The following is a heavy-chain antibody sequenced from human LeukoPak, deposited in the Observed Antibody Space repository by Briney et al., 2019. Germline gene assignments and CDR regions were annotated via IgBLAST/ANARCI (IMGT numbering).Heavy chain of an antibody. D-gene: IGHD5-24*01. V-gene: IGHV4-59*01. Sequence: SETLSFTCTVSGGSISSYYWSWIRQPPGKGLEWIGYIYYSGSTNYNPSLKSRVTISVDTSKNQFSLKVSSVTAADTAVYYCARGLLDGYTHPAAFDIWGQGTMVTVSS. CDR2: IYYSGST. J-gene: IGHJ3*02. CDR3: ARGLLDGYTHPAAFDI. CDR1: GGSISSYY.